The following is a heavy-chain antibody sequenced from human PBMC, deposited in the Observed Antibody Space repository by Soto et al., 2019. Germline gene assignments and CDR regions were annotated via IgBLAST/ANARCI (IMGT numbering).Heavy chain of an antibody. J-gene: IGHJ3*02. V-gene: IGHV3-15*01. D-gene: IGHD3-16*01. CDR1: GFTFTNVY. CDR3: AASLTSGGFDI. CDR2: RTSRNAGGTT. Sequence: DVHLVESGGGLVEPGGSLRLSCAASGFTFTNVYMSWVRQAPGKGLEWVGRRTSRNAGGTTDCTAPVKGRCSISGDDSKNTLYLQMNSLKTEDTAVYYCAASLTSGGFDIWGQGTMVTVSS.